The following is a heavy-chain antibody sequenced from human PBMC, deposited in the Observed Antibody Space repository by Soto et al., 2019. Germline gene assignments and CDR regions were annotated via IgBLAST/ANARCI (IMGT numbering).Heavy chain of an antibody. Sequence: PGESLKISCKGSGYSFVSYWIGWVRQMPGKGLEWMGIIYPGDSDTRYSPSFQGQVTISADKSITTVYLQWSSLKASDTAMYYCQRKDGYDIEYCGQGTLVTVFS. D-gene: IGHD5-12*01. V-gene: IGHV5-51*01. CDR3: QRKDGYDIEY. CDR2: IYPGDSDT. CDR1: GYSFVSYW. J-gene: IGHJ4*02.